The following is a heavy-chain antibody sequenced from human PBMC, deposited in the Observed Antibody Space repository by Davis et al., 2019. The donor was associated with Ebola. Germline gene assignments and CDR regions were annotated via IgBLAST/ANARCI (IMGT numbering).Heavy chain of an antibody. D-gene: IGHD3-22*01. J-gene: IGHJ4*01. V-gene: IGHV3-9*01. Sequence: GGSLRLSSAASGFTFDDSAMHWVRQAPGKGLEWVSGISWNSGSIHYADSVKGRFTISRDNAKNSLYLQMNSLRTEDTALYYCAKANYHDSSGYSLGIDYWGQGTLVTVSS. CDR3: AKANYHDSSGYSLGIDY. CDR2: ISWNSGSI. CDR1: GFTFDDSA.